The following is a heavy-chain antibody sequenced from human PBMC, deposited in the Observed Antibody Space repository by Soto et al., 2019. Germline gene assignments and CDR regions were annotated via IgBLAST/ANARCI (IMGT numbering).Heavy chain of an antibody. V-gene: IGHV1-69*06. D-gene: IGHD1-1*01. CDR3: ARDEGGTYPYGMDV. Sequence: SVKVSCKASGGTFSSYAISWVRQAPGQGLEWMGGIIPIFGTANYAQKFQGRVTITADKSTSTAYMELSSLRSEDTAVYYCARDEGGTYPYGMDVWGQGTTVTVS. J-gene: IGHJ6*02. CDR1: GGTFSSYA. CDR2: IIPIFGTA.